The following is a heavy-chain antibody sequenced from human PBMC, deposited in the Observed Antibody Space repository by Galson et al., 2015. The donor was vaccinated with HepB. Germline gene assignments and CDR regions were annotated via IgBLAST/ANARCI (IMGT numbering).Heavy chain of an antibody. CDR3: ARDSSEGDGMHV. CDR1: GFIFSDYY. Sequence: SLRLSCAVSGFIFSDYYMSWIRQAPGKGLDWVSYISSSSSYTNYADPVKGRFTISRDNAKNVLYLQMNSLRVEDTAVYYCARDSSEGDGMHVWDQGTSVTVSS. CDR2: ISSSSSYT. D-gene: IGHD1-26*01. V-gene: IGHV3-11*06. J-gene: IGHJ6*02.